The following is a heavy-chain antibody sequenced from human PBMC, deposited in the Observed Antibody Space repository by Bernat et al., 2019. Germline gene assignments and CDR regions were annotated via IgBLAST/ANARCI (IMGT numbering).Heavy chain of an antibody. CDR2: ISYDGSNK. CDR3: AKDRGTTVVTPWFDP. Sequence: QVQLVESGGGVVQPGRSLRLSCAASGFTFSSYGMHWVRQAPGKGRGWVAVISYDGSNKGYVDSVKGRFTISRDNSKNTLYLQMHSLRAEDTAVYYCAKDRGTTVVTPWFDPWGQGTLVTVSS. V-gene: IGHV3-30*18. J-gene: IGHJ5*02. CDR1: GFTFSSYG. D-gene: IGHD4-23*01.